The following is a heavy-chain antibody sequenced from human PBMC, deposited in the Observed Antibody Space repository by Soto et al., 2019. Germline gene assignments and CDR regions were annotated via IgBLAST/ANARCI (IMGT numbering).Heavy chain of an antibody. V-gene: IGHV3-23*01. D-gene: IGHD1-7*01. CDR2: SSATGAGT. Sequence: EVPLLESGGGLVQPGGSLRLSCAAAGFTFSSYGMTWVRQAPGKGLEWVSFSSATGAGTYYADSVKGRFTISRDNSKNTLYLQMTSLRADDTAVYYCAKDRRAGGNYGLYSDFWGQGALVIVSS. J-gene: IGHJ4*02. CDR1: GFTFSSYG. CDR3: AKDRRAGGNYGLYSDF.